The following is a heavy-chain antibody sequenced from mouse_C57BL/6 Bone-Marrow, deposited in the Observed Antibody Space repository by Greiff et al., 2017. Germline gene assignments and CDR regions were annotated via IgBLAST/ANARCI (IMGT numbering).Heavy chain of an antibody. Sequence: EVQLQESGPGLVKPSQSLSLTCSVTGYSITSGYYWNWLRQFPGNKLEWMGYISYDGSNNYNPSLKNRISITRDTSKNQFFLKLNSVTTEDTATYYCARGDYYGSSSFAYWGQGTLVTVSA. CDR2: ISYDGSN. CDR3: ARGDYYGSSSFAY. V-gene: IGHV3-6*01. D-gene: IGHD1-1*01. J-gene: IGHJ3*01. CDR1: GYSITSGYY.